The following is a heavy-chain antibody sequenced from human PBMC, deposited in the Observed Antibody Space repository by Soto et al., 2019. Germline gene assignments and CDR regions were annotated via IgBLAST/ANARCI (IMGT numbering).Heavy chain of an antibody. CDR3: AKKAAATIGFNCFDP. V-gene: IGHV3-23*01. D-gene: IGHD4-4*01. CDR1: GFTFSTYG. CDR2: ISAEGGST. Sequence: PGGALRLSCAASGFTFSTYGMHWVRQAPGKGLEWVSAISAEGGSTFYADSVKGRFTISRDNSKNTLYLQMNSLRADDTAVYYCAKKAAATIGFNCFDPWGQGTLVTVSS. J-gene: IGHJ5*02.